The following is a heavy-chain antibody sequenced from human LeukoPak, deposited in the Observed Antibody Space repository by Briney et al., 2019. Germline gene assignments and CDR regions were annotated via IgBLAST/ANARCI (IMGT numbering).Heavy chain of an antibody. CDR3: ARLLNNDNAGDPDTFDM. J-gene: IGHJ3*02. D-gene: IGHD4-17*01. Sequence: PSETLSHTCSVSVGSITSHYWSWIRQSPGKGLEWISYISYTGSPRYNPSFQSRVTISLDTSKTHFSLKLTSVTAADTAVYYCARLLNNDNAGDPDTFDMWGPGTMVTVSS. CDR2: ISYTGSP. CDR1: VGSITSHY. V-gene: IGHV4-59*08.